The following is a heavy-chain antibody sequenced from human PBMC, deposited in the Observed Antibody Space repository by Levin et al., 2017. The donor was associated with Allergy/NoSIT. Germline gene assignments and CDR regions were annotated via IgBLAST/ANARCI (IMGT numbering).Heavy chain of an antibody. Sequence: LSLPCAASGFPFRSFYMHWVRQAPGKGLVWVSRIISDGSTTNYADSVRGRFTISRDNAKNMLYLQMNSLGAEDTALYYCARGGCSSTSCLDNWGQGTLVTVSS. J-gene: IGHJ4*02. CDR1: GFPFRSFY. V-gene: IGHV3-74*01. CDR2: IISDGSTT. CDR3: ARGGCSSTSCLDN. D-gene: IGHD2-2*01.